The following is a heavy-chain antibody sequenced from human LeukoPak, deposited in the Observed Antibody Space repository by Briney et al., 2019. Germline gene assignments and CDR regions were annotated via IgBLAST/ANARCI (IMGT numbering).Heavy chain of an antibody. Sequence: ASVKVSRKASGYTFTSYGISWVRQAPGQGLEWMGWISAYNGNTNYAQKLQGRVTMTTDTSTSTAYMELRSLRSDDTAVYYCARGSSSWYGYYYYGMDVWGQGTTVTVSS. J-gene: IGHJ6*02. CDR2: ISAYNGNT. D-gene: IGHD6-13*01. V-gene: IGHV1-18*01. CDR3: ARGSSSWYGYYYYGMDV. CDR1: GYTFTSYG.